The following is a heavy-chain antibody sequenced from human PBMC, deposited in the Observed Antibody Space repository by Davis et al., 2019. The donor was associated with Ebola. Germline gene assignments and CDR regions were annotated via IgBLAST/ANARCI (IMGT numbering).Heavy chain of an antibody. CDR2: IYYSGST. Sequence: SETLSLTCTVSGGSVSSDNYYWSWIRQPPGKGLEWIGNIYYSGSTNYNPSLKSRVTISVDTSKNQFSLKLSSVTAADTAVYYCATAIAAAATGNDAFDIWGQGTMVTVSS. CDR3: ATAIAAAATGNDAFDI. V-gene: IGHV4-61*01. J-gene: IGHJ3*02. CDR1: GGSVSSDNYY. D-gene: IGHD6-13*01.